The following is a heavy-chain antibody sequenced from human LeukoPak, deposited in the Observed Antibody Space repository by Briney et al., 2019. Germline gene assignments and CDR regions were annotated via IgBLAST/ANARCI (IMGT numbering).Heavy chain of an antibody. Sequence: ASVKVSCKASGYTFNNYGFSWERQAPGQGLEWMGWINPNDGNTDYAQKFQGRVSMTTDTSTSTAYMELWSLTSDDTAVYFCARDRLSLVTTIIFDYWGQGTLVTVSS. CDR3: ARDRLSLVTTIIFDY. J-gene: IGHJ4*02. CDR1: GYTFNNYG. CDR2: INPNDGNT. D-gene: IGHD5-12*01. V-gene: IGHV1-18*01.